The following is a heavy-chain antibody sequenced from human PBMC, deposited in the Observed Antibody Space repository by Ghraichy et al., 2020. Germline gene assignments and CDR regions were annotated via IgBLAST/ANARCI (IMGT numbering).Heavy chain of an antibody. CDR3: ARPLTAWGYFDL. V-gene: IGHV3-7*01. CDR2: IKKDGSEQ. J-gene: IGHJ2*01. Sequence: GSLRLSCAASGFTFSSYWMSWVRQAPGKGLEWVANIKKDGSEQYYVDSLKGRFTISRDNAKNSLYLQMNSLRAEDTAVYYCARPLTAWGYFDLWGRGTLVTVSS. CDR1: GFTFSSYW. D-gene: IGHD1-14*01.